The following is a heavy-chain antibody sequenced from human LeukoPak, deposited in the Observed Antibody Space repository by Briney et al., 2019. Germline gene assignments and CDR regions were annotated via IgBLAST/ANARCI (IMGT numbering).Heavy chain of an antibody. CDR3: ARAAWDSSSWYGFRDDAFDI. J-gene: IGHJ3*02. CDR1: GDSVSSNSAA. D-gene: IGHD6-13*01. Sequence: SQTLSLTCAISGDSVSSNSAAWNWIRQSPSRGLEWPGRTYYRSKWYNDYAVSVKSRITINPDTSKNQFSLQLNSVTPEDTAVYYCARAAWDSSSWYGFRDDAFDIWGQGTMVTVSS. CDR2: TYYRSKWYN. V-gene: IGHV6-1*01.